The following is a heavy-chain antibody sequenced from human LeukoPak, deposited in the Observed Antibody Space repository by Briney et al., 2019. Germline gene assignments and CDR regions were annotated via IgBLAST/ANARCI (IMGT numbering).Heavy chain of an antibody. V-gene: IGHV1-2*02. CDR2: INPNSGGT. CDR3: ATGPGAEWELLGY. J-gene: IGHJ4*02. CDR1: GYTFTGYY. Sequence: ASVKVSCKASGYTFTGYYMHWVRQAPGQGLEWMGWINPNSGGTNYAQKFQGRVTMTRDTSISTAYMELSSLRSEDTTVYYCATGPGAEWELLGYWGQGTLVTVSS. D-gene: IGHD1-26*01.